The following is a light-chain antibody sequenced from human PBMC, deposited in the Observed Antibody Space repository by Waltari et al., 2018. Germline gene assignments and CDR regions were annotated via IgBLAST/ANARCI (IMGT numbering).Light chain of an antibody. CDR3: QQSYSSPWT. CDR2: TAS. J-gene: IGKJ1*01. Sequence: IQMTQSPPALSASVGDRVAITCRASQSISDYFHWYQQKPGKAPRVLIYTASSLQRGVPTRFSGSGSGTEFTLTISTLQPEDAATYYCQQSYSSPWTFGQGTKVEIK. CDR1: QSISDY. V-gene: IGKV1-39*01.